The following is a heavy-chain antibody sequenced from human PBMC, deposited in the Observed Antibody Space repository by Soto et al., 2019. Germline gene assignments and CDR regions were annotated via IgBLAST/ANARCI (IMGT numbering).Heavy chain of an antibody. V-gene: IGHV5-51*01. Sequence: GEALKSSCKGSGYSLSRYWSAWVRQMPGKGLEWMGIIYPGDSDTRYSPSFQGQVTISADKSITTAYLQWSSVKASDTAMYYCARLDYSTSSRWLDTWGQGTQVTVSS. CDR3: ARLDYSTSSRWLDT. CDR1: GYSLSRYW. CDR2: IYPGDSDT. D-gene: IGHD4-4*01. J-gene: IGHJ5*02.